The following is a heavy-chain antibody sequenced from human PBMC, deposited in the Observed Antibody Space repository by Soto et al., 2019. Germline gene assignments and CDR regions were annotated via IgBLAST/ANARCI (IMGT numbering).Heavy chain of an antibody. V-gene: IGHV2-5*02. CDR2: IYWDDDK. J-gene: IGHJ5*02. CDR1: GFSLTTRGVG. CDR3: AHIPNYYQYDWFDP. Sequence: QITLKESGPTLVKPTQTLTLTCTFSGFSLTTRGVGVGWIRQPPGKALECLALIYWDDDKRYSPSLQSRLSITKDTSKNQEVLTMTNVETEDTATYYCAHIPNYYQYDWFDPWGQGTLVSVSS. D-gene: IGHD3-16*01.